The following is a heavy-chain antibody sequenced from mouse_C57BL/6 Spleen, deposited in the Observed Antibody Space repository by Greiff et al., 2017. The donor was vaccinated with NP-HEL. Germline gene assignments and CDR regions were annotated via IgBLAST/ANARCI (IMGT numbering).Heavy chain of an antibody. D-gene: IGHD1-1*01. J-gene: IGHJ3*01. CDR2: INPNNGGT. CDR3: ARSELVVYGFAY. Sequence: EVQLQESGPELVKPGASVKMSCKASGYTFTDYNMHWVKQSHGKSLEWIGYINPNNGGTSYNQKFKGKATLTVNKSSSTAYMELRSLTSEDSAVYYCARSELVVYGFAYWGQGTLVTVSA. V-gene: IGHV1-22*01. CDR1: GYTFTDYN.